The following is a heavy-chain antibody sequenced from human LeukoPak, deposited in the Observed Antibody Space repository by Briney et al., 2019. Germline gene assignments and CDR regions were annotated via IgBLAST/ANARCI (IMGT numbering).Heavy chain of an antibody. CDR2: ISPNSGDT. CDR1: GYTFNGYY. D-gene: IGHD2-21*02. V-gene: IGHV1-2*02. J-gene: IGHJ4*02. CDR3: AKDQRVTEGYFDY. Sequence: ASVKVSCKASGYTFNGYYMHWVRQAPGQGLEWMGWISPNSGDTHYTQKFQGRVTMTSDTSTTTAYMEMSRLRSDGTAVYYCAKDQRVTEGYFDYWGQGTLVTVSS.